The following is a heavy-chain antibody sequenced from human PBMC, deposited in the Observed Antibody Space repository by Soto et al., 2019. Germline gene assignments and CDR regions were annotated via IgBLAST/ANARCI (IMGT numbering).Heavy chain of an antibody. J-gene: IGHJ6*02. CDR2: IDPSDSYT. D-gene: IGHD6-6*01. Sequence: GESLKTSCKGSGYSFTSYWISWVRQMPGKGLEWMGRIDPSDSYTNYSPSFQGHVTISADKSISTAYLQWSSLKASDTAMYYCARPGSSSGGNYYYGMDVWGQGTTVTVSS. CDR3: ARPGSSSGGNYYYGMDV. CDR1: GYSFTSYW. V-gene: IGHV5-10-1*01.